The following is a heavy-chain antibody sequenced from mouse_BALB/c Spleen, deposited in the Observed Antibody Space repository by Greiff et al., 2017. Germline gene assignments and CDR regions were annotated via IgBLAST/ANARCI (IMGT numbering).Heavy chain of an antibody. D-gene: IGHD1-2*01. CDR2: ISSGGST. J-gene: IGHJ1*01. V-gene: IGHV5-6-5*01. CDR1: GFTFSSYT. CDR3: AREGTTATNFDV. Sequence: EVQLVESGGGLVQPGGSLKLSCAASGFTFSSYTMSWVRQTPEKRLEWVAYISSGGSTYYPDSVKGRFTISRDNARNILYLQMSSLRSEDTAMYYCAREGTTATNFDVWGAGTTVTSPQ.